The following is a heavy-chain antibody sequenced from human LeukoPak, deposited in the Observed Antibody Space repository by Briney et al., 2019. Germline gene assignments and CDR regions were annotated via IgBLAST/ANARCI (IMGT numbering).Heavy chain of an antibody. CDR2: IKQDGSEK. Sequence: PGGSLRLSCAASGFTFSSYWMSWVRQAPGKGLEWVANIKQDGSEKYHVDSVKGRFTISRDNAKNSLYLQMNSLRAEDTAVYYCARAPRYYYDSSGYRSPLDYWGQGTLVTVSS. D-gene: IGHD3-22*01. CDR1: GFTFSSYW. CDR3: ARAPRYYYDSSGYRSPLDY. V-gene: IGHV3-7*01. J-gene: IGHJ4*02.